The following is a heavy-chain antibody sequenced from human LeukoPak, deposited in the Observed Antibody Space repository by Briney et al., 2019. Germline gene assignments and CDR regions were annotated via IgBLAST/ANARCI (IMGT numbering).Heavy chain of an antibody. V-gene: IGHV1-18*01. J-gene: IGHJ4*02. CDR2: ISAYNGNT. Sequence: GASVTVSFKASGYTFTIYGISWVRQAPGQGLEWMGWISAYNGNTNYAQKLQGRVTMTTDTSTSTAYMELRSLRSDDTAVYYCARYYYDSSADKMDYWGQGTLVTVSS. CDR3: ARYYYDSSADKMDY. CDR1: GYTFTIYG. D-gene: IGHD3-22*01.